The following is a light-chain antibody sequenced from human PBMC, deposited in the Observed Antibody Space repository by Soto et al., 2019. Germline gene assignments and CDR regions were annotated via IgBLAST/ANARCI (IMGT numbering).Light chain of an antibody. V-gene: IGLV1-40*01. J-gene: IGLJ2*01. CDR2: GNS. CDR1: SSNIGAGYH. CDR3: QSYDSSLSVV. Sequence: QSVLTQPPSVSGAPGQRVTISCTGSSSNIGAGYHVHWYRQLPGTAPKLFIYGNSNRPSGVPERFSGSKSGTSASLAITGLQAEDEADYYCQSYDSSLSVVFGGGTKLTVL.